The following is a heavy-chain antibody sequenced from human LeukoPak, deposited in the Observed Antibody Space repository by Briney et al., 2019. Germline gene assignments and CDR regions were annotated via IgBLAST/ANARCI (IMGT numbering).Heavy chain of an antibody. CDR2: ISSSGSTI. CDR1: GFTFSSYE. D-gene: IGHD6-19*01. Sequence: GGSLRLSCAASGFTFSSYEMNWVRQAPGKGLEWVSYISSSGSTIYYADSMKGRFTISRDNAKNSLYLQMNSLRAEDTAVYYCARVGSQWLVDYWGQGTLVTVSS. V-gene: IGHV3-48*03. J-gene: IGHJ4*02. CDR3: ARVGSQWLVDY.